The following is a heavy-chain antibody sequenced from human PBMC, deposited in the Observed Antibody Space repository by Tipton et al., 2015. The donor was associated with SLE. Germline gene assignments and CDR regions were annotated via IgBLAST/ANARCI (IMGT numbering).Heavy chain of an antibody. D-gene: IGHD3-22*01. CDR1: GGSISSSSYY. Sequence: TLSLTCTVSGGSISSSSYYWGWIRQPPGKGLEWIGSIYYSGSTYYNPSLKSRVTISVDTSKNQFSLKLSSVTAADTAVYYCARDYYDSSGRGYWGQGTLVTVSS. V-gene: IGHV4-39*07. CDR2: IYYSGST. CDR3: ARDYYDSSGRGY. J-gene: IGHJ4*02.